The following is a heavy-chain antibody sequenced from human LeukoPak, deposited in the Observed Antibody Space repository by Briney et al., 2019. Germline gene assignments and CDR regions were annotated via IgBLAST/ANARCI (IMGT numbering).Heavy chain of an antibody. CDR3: AKVPGFLLVYYFDY. CDR2: ISGSGGST. CDR1: GFTFSSYA. V-gene: IGHV3-23*01. D-gene: IGHD2-15*01. Sequence: GGSLRLSCAASGFTFSSYAMSWVRQAPGKGLEWVSAISGSGGSTYYADSVKGRFAIARENSKNTLYLQMNSLRAEDTAVYYCAKVPGFLLVYYFDYWGQGTLVTVSS. J-gene: IGHJ4*02.